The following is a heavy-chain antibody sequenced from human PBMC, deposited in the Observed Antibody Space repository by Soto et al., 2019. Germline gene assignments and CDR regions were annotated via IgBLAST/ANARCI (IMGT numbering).Heavy chain of an antibody. CDR2: IYYSGST. Sequence: QVQLQESGPGLVKPSQTLSLTCTVSGGSISSGGYYWSWIRQHPGKGLEWIGYIYYSGSTYYNPSLKSRVTRSVDTSKNQFSLKLSSVTAADTAVYYCARVFTIFGVGAEPIWGQGTMVTVSS. CDR3: ARVFTIFGVGAEPI. V-gene: IGHV4-31*03. CDR1: GGSISSGGYY. D-gene: IGHD3-3*01. J-gene: IGHJ3*02.